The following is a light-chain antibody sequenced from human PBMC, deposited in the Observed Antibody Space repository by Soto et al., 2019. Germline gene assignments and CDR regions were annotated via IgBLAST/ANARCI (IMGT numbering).Light chain of an antibody. CDR1: QSVSSY. CDR3: QQRSNWPPT. J-gene: IGKJ2*01. Sequence: EIVLTQSPATLSLSPGERATLSCRAGQSVSSYLAWYQQKPGQAPRLLIYQISNRATGIPARFSGSGSGTDFTLTISSPEPEDFAVYYCQQRSNWPPTFGQGTKLEIK. CDR2: QIS. V-gene: IGKV3-11*01.